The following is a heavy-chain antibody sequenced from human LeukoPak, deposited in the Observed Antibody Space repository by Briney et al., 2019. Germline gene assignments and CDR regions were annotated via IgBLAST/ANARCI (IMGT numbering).Heavy chain of an antibody. D-gene: IGHD5-18*01. CDR2: IWYDGSNK. CDR1: GFTFSSYG. Sequence: GRFLRLSCAASGFTFSSYGMHWVRQAPGKGLEWVAVIWYDGSNKYYADSVKGRFTISRDNSKNTLYLQMNSLRAEDTAVYYCARAPEGYSYGYYYGMDVWGKGTTVTVSS. J-gene: IGHJ6*04. CDR3: ARAPEGYSYGYYYGMDV. V-gene: IGHV3-33*01.